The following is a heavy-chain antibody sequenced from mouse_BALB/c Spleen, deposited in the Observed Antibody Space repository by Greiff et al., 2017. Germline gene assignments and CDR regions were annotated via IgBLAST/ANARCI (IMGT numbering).Heavy chain of an antibody. CDR2: IRNKANGYTT. J-gene: IGHJ3*01. CDR3: ARGAGSGFAY. CDR1: GFTFTDYY. D-gene: IGHD1-1*01. Sequence: EVMLVESGGGLVQPGGSLRLSCATSGFTFTDYYMSWVRQPPGKALEWLGFIRNKANGYTTEYSASVKGRFTISRDNSQSILYLQMNTLRAEDSATYYCARGAGSGFAYWGQGTLVTVSA. V-gene: IGHV7-3*02.